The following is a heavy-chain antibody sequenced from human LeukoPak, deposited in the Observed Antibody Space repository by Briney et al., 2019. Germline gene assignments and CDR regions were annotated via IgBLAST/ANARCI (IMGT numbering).Heavy chain of an antibody. CDR1: GGTFSSSA. V-gene: IGHV1-69*04. D-gene: IGHD5-18*01. J-gene: IGHJ6*02. CDR3: ARDQGLTAPPPYGLDV. CDR2: IIPVLNIT. Sequence: SVKVSCKTSGGTFSSSAITWVRQAPGQGLEWMGRIIPVLNITTYAQKFQGSVTITADTSTGTVYMELSSLRSEETAVYYCARDQGLTAPPPYGLDVWGQGTTVIVSS.